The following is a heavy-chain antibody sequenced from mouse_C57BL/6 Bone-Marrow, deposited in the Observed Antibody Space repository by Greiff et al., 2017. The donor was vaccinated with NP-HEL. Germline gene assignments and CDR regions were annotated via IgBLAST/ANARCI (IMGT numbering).Heavy chain of an antibody. CDR2: IYPSAGST. D-gene: IGHD2-10*02. CDR1: GYTFTDYT. CDR3: ARPGYGFSFAY. V-gene: IGHV1-78*01. Sequence: VQLQESDAELVKPGASVKISCKASGYTFTDYTIHWMMQRPEQGLEWIGYIYPSAGSTKYNEKFKGKATFTTDKSSNTAYMQLNSLTSEDSAIYFCARPGYGFSFAYWGQGTLVTVSA. J-gene: IGHJ3*01.